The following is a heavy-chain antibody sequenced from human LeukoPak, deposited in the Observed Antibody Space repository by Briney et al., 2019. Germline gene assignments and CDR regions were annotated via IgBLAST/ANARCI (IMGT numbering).Heavy chain of an antibody. CDR3: ARDPPDIVVVPAANYFHWFDP. CDR2: ISYDGSNK. V-gene: IGHV3-30-3*01. CDR1: GFTFSSYA. J-gene: IGHJ5*02. D-gene: IGHD2-2*01. Sequence: GGSLRLSCAASGFTFSSYAMHWVRQAPGKGLEWVAVISYDGSNKHYADSVKGRFTISRDNSKNTLYLQMNSLRAEDTAVYYCARDPPDIVVVPAANYFHWFDPWGQGTLVTVSS.